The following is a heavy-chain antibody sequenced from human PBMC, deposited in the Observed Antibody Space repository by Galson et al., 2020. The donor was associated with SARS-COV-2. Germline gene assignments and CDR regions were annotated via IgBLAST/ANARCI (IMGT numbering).Heavy chain of an antibody. D-gene: IGHD2-8*01. CDR1: GGSISITSYS. Sequence: SETLSLTCTVSGGSISITSYSWGWIRQPPGQGLEWIGSIYYSGDTYYNAPLKSRVTISIDTSKNQFSLKLRSVTAADTALYYCARDFYFNGVCYGVHYHGTDVWGQGTTVTVSS. CDR2: IYYSGDT. V-gene: IGHV4-39*07. CDR3: ARDFYFNGVCYGVHYHGTDV. J-gene: IGHJ6*02.